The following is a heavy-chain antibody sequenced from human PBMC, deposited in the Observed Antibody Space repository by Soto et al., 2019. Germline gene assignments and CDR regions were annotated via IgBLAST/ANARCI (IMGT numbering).Heavy chain of an antibody. CDR3: AINHPELRFLEWLRGHYSYGMDV. J-gene: IGHJ6*02. CDR1: GYTFTGYY. V-gene: IGHV1-2*02. CDR2: INPNSGGT. D-gene: IGHD3-3*01. Sequence: ASVKVSCKASGYTFTGYYMHGVRQAPGQGLEWMGWINPNSGGTNYAQKFQGRVTMTRDTSISTAYMELSRLRSDDTAVYYCAINHPELRFLEWLRGHYSYGMDVWGQGTTVTVSS.